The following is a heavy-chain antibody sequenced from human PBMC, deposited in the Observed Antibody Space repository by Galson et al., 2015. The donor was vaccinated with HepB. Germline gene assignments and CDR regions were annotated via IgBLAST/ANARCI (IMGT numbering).Heavy chain of an antibody. V-gene: IGHV3-23*01. CDR3: AKRGPVSWFDP. CDR1: GFTFSGYA. Sequence: SLRLSCAASGFTFSGYAMSWVRQTPGKGLECVSVITGSGDSTYYADSVKGRFTISRDNSKNTLYLQMNSLRAEDTAVYYCAKRGPVSWFDPWGQGTLVTVSS. J-gene: IGHJ5*02. CDR2: ITGSGDST.